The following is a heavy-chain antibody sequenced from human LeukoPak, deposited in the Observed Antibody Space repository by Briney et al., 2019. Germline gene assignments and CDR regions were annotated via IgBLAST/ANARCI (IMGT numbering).Heavy chain of an antibody. D-gene: IGHD4-11*01. J-gene: IGHJ4*02. Sequence: GGSLRLSCEASGFIFRRYSMNWVRQAPGKGLEWISCISADRTYIHYADSVKGRFTISRDNAKNSLSLQMDSLRAEDTAVYYCARAPGTIYSNYANPDYWGRGTLVTVSS. V-gene: IGHV3-21*01. CDR2: ISADRTYI. CDR1: GFIFRRYS. CDR3: ARAPGTIYSNYANPDY.